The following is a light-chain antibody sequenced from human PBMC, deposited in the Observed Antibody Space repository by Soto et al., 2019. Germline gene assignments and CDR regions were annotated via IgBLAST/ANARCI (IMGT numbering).Light chain of an antibody. J-gene: IGLJ1*01. V-gene: IGLV2-14*01. CDR2: DVS. CDR1: SSDLTYNS. CDR3: SSSTPTRGLV. Sequence: QSLLTQPASVSGSLGQSISISCTEDSSDLTYNSVSWYQHHPHKAPKLIIYDVSYRPSGVSTRFSGSQSAGSASLTISGLQAEDEADYYCSSSTPTRGLVFGSGTKVTVL.